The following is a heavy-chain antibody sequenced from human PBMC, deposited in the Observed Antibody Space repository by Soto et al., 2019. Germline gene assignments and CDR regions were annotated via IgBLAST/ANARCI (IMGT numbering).Heavy chain of an antibody. J-gene: IGHJ4*02. V-gene: IGHV2-5*02. CDR2: IYWDDDK. Sequence: QITLKESGPTLVKTTQTLTLTCTFSGFSPSTSGVGVGWIRQPPGKALEWLPLIYWDDDKRYSPSLKSSLTVTKDTSNNQVVLTMTNMDPLDTATYYCAHDGDFTSFDSWGQVTLVTVSS. CDR1: GFSPSTSGVG. CDR3: AHDGDFTSFDS. D-gene: IGHD2-21*01.